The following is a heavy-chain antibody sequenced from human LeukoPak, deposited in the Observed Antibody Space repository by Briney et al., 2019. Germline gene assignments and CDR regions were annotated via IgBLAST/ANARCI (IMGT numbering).Heavy chain of an antibody. J-gene: IGHJ4*02. CDR3: ARASFPHYGSGSYYNDYYFDY. Sequence: GGSLRLSCEASGFTFRGYGMNWVRQAPGKGLEWVSVIYSGGSTYYADSVKGRFTISRDNSKNTLYLQMNSLRAEDTAVYYCARASFPHYGSGSYYNDYYFDYWGQGTLVTVSS. V-gene: IGHV3-66*01. CDR1: GFTFRGYG. CDR2: IYSGGST. D-gene: IGHD3-10*01.